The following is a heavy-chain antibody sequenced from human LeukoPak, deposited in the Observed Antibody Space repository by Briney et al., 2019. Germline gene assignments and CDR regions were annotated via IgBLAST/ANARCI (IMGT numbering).Heavy chain of an antibody. J-gene: IGHJ3*02. V-gene: IGHV1-2*02. CDR1: GYTFTGYY. D-gene: IGHD1-26*01. Sequence: ASVKVSCKASGYTFTGYYMHWVRQAPGQGLEWMGWINPNSGGTNYAQKFQGRVTMTRDTSISTAYMELSRLRSDDTAVYYCARVKGGGSYWAFDIWGQGTMVTVSS. CDR2: INPNSGGT. CDR3: ARVKGGGSYWAFDI.